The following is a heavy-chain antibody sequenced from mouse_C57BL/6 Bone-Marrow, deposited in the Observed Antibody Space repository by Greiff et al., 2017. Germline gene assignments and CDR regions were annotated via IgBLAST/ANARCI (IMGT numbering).Heavy chain of an antibody. V-gene: IGHV2-2*01. Sequence: VKLMESGPGLVQPSQSLSITCTVSGFSLTSYGVHWVRQSPGKGLEWLGVIWSGGSTDYNAAFISRLSISKDNSKSQVFFKMNSLQADDTAIYYCARNFDTTVVGWYFDVCGTGTTVTVSS. CDR2: IWSGGST. D-gene: IGHD1-1*01. J-gene: IGHJ1*03. CDR3: ARNFDTTVVGWYFDV. CDR1: GFSLTSYG.